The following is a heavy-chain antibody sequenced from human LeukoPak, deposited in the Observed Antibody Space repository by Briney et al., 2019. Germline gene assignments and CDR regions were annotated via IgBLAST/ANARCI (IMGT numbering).Heavy chain of an antibody. J-gene: IGHJ4*02. Sequence: PGGYLRLSCAASGFTFSSYGMHWVRQAPGKGLEWVAVISNDGRDKKSADSVKGRLTIYRDNSKNTLYLQMNSLRAEDTAVYYCAKDLKIAAADYYFDYWGQGTLVTVSS. CDR3: AKDLKIAAADYYFDY. V-gene: IGHV3-30*18. D-gene: IGHD6-13*01. CDR2: ISNDGRDK. CDR1: GFTFSSYG.